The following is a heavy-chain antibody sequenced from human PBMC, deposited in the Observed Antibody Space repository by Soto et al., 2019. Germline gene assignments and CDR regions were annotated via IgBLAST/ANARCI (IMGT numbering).Heavy chain of an antibody. CDR3: AAALSYGDYDPGRWFDP. Sequence: QVQLVQSGAEVKKPGSSVKVSCKASGGTFSSYAISWVRQAPGQGLEWMGGIIPIFGTANYAQKFQGRVTITADESTSTAYMERSSLRSEDTAVYYCAAALSYGDYDPGRWFDPWGQGTLVTVSS. CDR2: IIPIFGTA. V-gene: IGHV1-69*01. D-gene: IGHD4-17*01. J-gene: IGHJ5*02. CDR1: GGTFSSYA.